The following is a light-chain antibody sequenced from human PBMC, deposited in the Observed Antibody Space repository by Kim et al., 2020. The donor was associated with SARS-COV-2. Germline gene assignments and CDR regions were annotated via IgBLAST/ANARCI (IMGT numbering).Light chain of an antibody. Sequence: QSALTQPASVSGSPGQSITISCTGTSNDVGSNNLVSWYQQHPGKAPKLLIYDVSKRPSGLSSRFSGSKSGNTASLTISGLQAEDEADYYCSSYARTPTFVFGGGTKLTVL. CDR2: DVS. CDR1: SNDVGSNNL. V-gene: IGLV2-23*02. CDR3: SSYARTPTFV. J-gene: IGLJ3*02.